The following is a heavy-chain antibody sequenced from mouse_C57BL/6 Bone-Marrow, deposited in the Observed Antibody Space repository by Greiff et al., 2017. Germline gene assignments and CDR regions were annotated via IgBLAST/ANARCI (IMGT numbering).Heavy chain of an antibody. CDR3: TRIAY. CDR2: IGPENGDT. CDR1: GFNIKDDG. V-gene: IGHV14-4*01. J-gene: IGHJ3*01. Sequence: VQLQQSGAELVRPGASVKLSCTASGFNIKDDGMHWVNQGPEQGLEWVGWIGPENGDTEYASKFQGQATITVDTTSNTSYLQLSSLTSEDTAVYYCTRIAYRGQGTLVIVSA.